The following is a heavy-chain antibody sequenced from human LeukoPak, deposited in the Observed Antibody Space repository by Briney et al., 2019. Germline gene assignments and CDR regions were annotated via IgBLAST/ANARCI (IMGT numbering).Heavy chain of an antibody. Sequence: GGSLRLSCAASGFTFSDYYMSWIRQAPGKGLEWVSYIRSSGSTIYYADSVKGRFTISRDNAKNSLYLQMNSLRAEDTAVYYCARAHQASLWFGESINYYYYGMDVWGQGTTVTVSS. CDR2: IRSSGSTI. V-gene: IGHV3-11*01. D-gene: IGHD3-10*01. CDR3: ARAHQASLWFGESINYYYYGMDV. J-gene: IGHJ6*02. CDR1: GFTFSDYY.